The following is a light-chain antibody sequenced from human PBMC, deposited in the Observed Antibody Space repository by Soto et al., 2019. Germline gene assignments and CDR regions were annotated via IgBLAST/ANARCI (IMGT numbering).Light chain of an antibody. Sequence: AIQMTQCPSSLSASVGDRVTITCRASQGIKNDLGWYQQKPGKAPNLLIYRSSTLQSGVPSRFSGSGSGADFTLTISSLQPEDSATYFCQQDYSYPLTFGAGTKVELK. J-gene: IGKJ4*01. V-gene: IGKV1-6*01. CDR1: QGIKND. CDR3: QQDYSYPLT. CDR2: RSS.